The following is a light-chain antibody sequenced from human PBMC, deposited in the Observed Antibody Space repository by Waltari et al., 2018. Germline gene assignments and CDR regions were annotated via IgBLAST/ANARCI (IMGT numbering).Light chain of an antibody. CDR2: GAS. V-gene: IGKV3-20*01. CDR3: QQYGNSAPIT. J-gene: IGKJ5*01. CDR1: QSVNSRW. Sequence: EIVLTQSPGTLSLSPGERVTLSCRASQSVNSRWLAWYQQKAGQAPRLLIYGASSRATGRPDRFSGSGSGTDFTLTISRLEPEDFAMYYCQQYGNSAPITFGQGTRLEIK.